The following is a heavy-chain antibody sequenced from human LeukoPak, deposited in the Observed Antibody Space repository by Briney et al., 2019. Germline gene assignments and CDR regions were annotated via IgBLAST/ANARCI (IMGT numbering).Heavy chain of an antibody. CDR2: ISGSGGST. J-gene: IGHJ4*02. CDR1: GFTFSSYA. V-gene: IGHV3-23*01. D-gene: IGHD3-10*01. Sequence: PGGSLRLSCAASGFTFSSYAMSWVRQAPGKGLEWVSAISGSGGSTYYADSVKGRFTIYRDNSKNTLYLQMNSLRAEDTAVYYCAKDLNWGGYYYGSGSYYKGFDYWGQGTLVTVSS. CDR3: AKDLNWGGYYYGSGSYYKGFDY.